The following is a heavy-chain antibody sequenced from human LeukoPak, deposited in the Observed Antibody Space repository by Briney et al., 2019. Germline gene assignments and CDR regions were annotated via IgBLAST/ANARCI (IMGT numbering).Heavy chain of an antibody. CDR2: IYSGGTT. D-gene: IGHD6-13*01. V-gene: IGHV3-53*01. Sequence: GGSLRLSCAASGFTFSNSYMSWVRQAPGKGLEWVSVIYSGGTTYYADSVKGRFTISRDNSKNTLYLQMNSLRAGDTAVYYCAKGWDSSSWRAEYFQHWGQGTLVTVSS. CDR3: AKGWDSSSWRAEYFQH. J-gene: IGHJ1*01. CDR1: GFTFSNSY.